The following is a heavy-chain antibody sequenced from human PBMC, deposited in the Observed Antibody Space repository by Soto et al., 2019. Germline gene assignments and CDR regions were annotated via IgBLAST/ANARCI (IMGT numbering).Heavy chain of an antibody. CDR2: MNPNSGNT. CDR1: GYTFTSYD. J-gene: IGHJ4*02. Sequence: QVQLVQSGAEVKKPGASVKVSCKASGYTFTSYDINWVRQATGQGLEWMGWMNPNSGNTGYAQKLQGRGTMARNTSLSTAYMELSSLRSEDTAVYYCAREYSSCWSKDWGQGTLVTVSS. CDR3: AREYSSCWSKD. D-gene: IGHD6-19*01. V-gene: IGHV1-8*01.